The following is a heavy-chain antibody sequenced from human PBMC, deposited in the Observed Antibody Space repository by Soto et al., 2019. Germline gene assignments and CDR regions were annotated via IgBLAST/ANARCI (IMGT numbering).Heavy chain of an antibody. V-gene: IGHV1-69*02. CDR3: ARDLGRYESRGKKEY. D-gene: IGHD3-22*01. CDR2: IIPSVGIS. Sequence: QVQLVQSGAEVKKPGSSVKVSCKTSGGTFSSYTITWVRQAPGQGLEWMGRIIPSVGISNYAQKCQGRVTITADKSTATANMEVRSLRAEDTAVYYCARDLGRYESRGKKEYWGQGAQVTVSS. J-gene: IGHJ4*02. CDR1: GGTFSSYT.